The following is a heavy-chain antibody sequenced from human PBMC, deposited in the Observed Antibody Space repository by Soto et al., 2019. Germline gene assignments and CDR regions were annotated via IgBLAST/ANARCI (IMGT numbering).Heavy chain of an antibody. CDR2: ILVGGST. Sequence: GGSLRLSCAASGFTCSSYDMSWVRQAPGKGLEWVSTILVGGSTYYADAVKGRFTISRANSQSKLYLQLNSLTPGDTAVYYCATATATGGGAFDICGPGTMVTLSS. V-gene: IGHV3-23*01. CDR3: ATATATGGGAFDI. CDR1: GFTCSSYD. J-gene: IGHJ3*02. D-gene: IGHD1-1*01.